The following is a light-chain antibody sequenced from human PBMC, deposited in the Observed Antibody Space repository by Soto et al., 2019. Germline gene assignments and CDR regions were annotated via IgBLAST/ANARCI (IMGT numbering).Light chain of an antibody. J-gene: IGKJ4*01. CDR2: AAS. CDR3: QQSYSTPGT. Sequence: DIPMTQSPSSLSASVGDRVTITCRASQSISSYLNWYQQKPGKAPKLLIYAASSLQSGVPSRFSGSGSGTDFTLTISSLQPEDFVTYYCQQSYSTPGTFGGGTKVEIK. V-gene: IGKV1-39*01. CDR1: QSISSY.